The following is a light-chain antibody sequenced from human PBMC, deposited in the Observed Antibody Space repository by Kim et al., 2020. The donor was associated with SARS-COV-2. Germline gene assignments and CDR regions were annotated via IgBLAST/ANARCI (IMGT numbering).Light chain of an antibody. CDR2: DVS. Sequence: GQSITLSCTGTSSDVGGYNYVSWYQQHPGKAPTLMVYDVSQRPSGVSNRFSGSKSGNTASLTISGLQAEDEADYHCSSYTSSRTWVFGGGTQLTVL. CDR1: SSDVGGYNY. V-gene: IGLV2-14*04. J-gene: IGLJ3*02. CDR3: SSYTSSRTWV.